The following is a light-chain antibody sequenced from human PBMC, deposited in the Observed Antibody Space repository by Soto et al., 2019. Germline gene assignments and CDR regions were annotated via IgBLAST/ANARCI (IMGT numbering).Light chain of an antibody. CDR3: QQRSNWRIT. CDR1: QSVSSY. CDR2: DAS. V-gene: IGKV3-11*01. J-gene: IGKJ5*01. Sequence: EIALSQAPATLSWSPGERATLSCRASQSVSSYLAWYQQKPGQAPRLLIYDASNRATGIPARFSGSGSGTDFTLTISSLEPEDFAVYYCQQRSNWRITFGQGTRLEIK.